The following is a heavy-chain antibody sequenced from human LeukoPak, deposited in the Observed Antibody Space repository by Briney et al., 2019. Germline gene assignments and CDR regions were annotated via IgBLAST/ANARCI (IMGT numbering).Heavy chain of an antibody. J-gene: IGHJ6*02. Sequence: SETLSHTCAVYGGSFSGYYWSWIRQPPGKGLEWIGEINHSGSTNYNPSLKSRVTISVDTSKNQFSLKLSSVTAADTAVYYCARGQGSSWYHYYYYNGMDVWGQGTTVTVSS. CDR2: INHSGST. V-gene: IGHV4-34*01. CDR3: ARGQGSSWYHYYYYNGMDV. CDR1: GGSFSGYY. D-gene: IGHD6-13*01.